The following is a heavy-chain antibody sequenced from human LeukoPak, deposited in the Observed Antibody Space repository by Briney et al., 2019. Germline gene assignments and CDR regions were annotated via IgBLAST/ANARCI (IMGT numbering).Heavy chain of an antibody. D-gene: IGHD6-19*01. J-gene: IGHJ4*02. V-gene: IGHV3-7*03. CDR2: IKQDGSEK. Sequence: PGGSLRLSCAASGFTFSSYWMSWVRQAPGKGLEWVANIKQDGSEKYYVDSVKGRFTISRDNSKNSLYLQMNSLRAEDTALYYCAKDISSSSGWFDYWGQGTLVTVSS. CDR3: AKDISSSSGWFDY. CDR1: GFTFSSYW.